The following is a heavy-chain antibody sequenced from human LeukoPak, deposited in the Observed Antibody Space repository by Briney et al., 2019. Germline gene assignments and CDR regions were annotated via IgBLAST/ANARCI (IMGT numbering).Heavy chain of an antibody. D-gene: IGHD3-22*01. Sequence: SVKVSCKASGGTFSTYAISWVRQAPGQGLDWMGGIIPIFGIANYAQKFQDRVTITADESTNTAYMEVSRLTSEDSAVYYCARTQNMITVAGGFDYWGQGTLVTVSS. J-gene: IGHJ4*02. V-gene: IGHV1-69*13. CDR3: ARTQNMITVAGGFDY. CDR2: IIPIFGIA. CDR1: GGTFSTYA.